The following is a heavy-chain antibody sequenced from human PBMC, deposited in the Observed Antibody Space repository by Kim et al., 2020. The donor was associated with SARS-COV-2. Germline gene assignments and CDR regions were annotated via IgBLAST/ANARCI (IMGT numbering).Heavy chain of an antibody. CDR3: ARKSIAAALNWFDP. J-gene: IGHJ5*02. CDR1: GYTFTSYG. V-gene: IGHV1-18*01. Sequence: ASVKVSCKASGYTFTSYGISWVRQAPGQGLEWMGWISAYNGNTNYAQKLQGRVTMTTDTSTSTAYMELRSLRSDDTAVYYCARKSIAAALNWFDPWGQGTLVTVSS. D-gene: IGHD6-13*01. CDR2: ISAYNGNT.